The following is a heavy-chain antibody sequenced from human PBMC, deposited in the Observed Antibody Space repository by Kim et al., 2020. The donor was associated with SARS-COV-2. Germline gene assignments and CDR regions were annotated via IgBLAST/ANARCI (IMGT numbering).Heavy chain of an antibody. Sequence: SETLSLTCAVYGGSFSGYYWSWIRQPPGKGLEWIGEINHSGSTNYNPSLKSRVTISVDTSKNQFSLKLSSVTAADTAVYYCARGPRGITMIVVFSVWGQGTLVTVSS. D-gene: IGHD3-22*01. V-gene: IGHV4-34*01. CDR3: ARGPRGITMIVVFSV. J-gene: IGHJ4*02. CDR1: GGSFSGYY. CDR2: INHSGST.